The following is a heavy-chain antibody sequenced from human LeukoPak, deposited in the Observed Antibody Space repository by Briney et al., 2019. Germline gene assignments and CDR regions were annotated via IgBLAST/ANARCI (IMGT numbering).Heavy chain of an antibody. CDR1: GFTFSSYA. Sequence: PGGSLRLSCAASGFTFSSYAMHWVRQAPGKGLEGVAVMWYEGSNKYYADSLKGRFTISRDNSKSTLYLEMNSLRAEDTAMYYCARGGYCSSTSCYRSLFANYWGQGTLVTVSS. V-gene: IGHV3-33*08. D-gene: IGHD2-2*01. J-gene: IGHJ4*02. CDR2: MWYEGSNK. CDR3: ARGGYCSSTSCYRSLFANY.